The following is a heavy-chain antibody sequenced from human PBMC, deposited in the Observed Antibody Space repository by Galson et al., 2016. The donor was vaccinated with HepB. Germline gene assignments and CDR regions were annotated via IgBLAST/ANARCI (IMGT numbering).Heavy chain of an antibody. D-gene: IGHD3-10*01. CDR1: GLSFSSYA. CDR3: AKSTWGAGRRGEFDY. V-gene: IGHV3-23*01. J-gene: IGHJ4*02. CDR2: ISGSGGST. Sequence: SLRLSCAASGLSFSSYAMSWVRQAPGKGLEWVSSISGSGGSTNSADSVRGRFTISRDDSKNTLNLLMNSLRVEDTAIYYCAKSTWGAGRRGEFDYWGQGTLVIVSS.